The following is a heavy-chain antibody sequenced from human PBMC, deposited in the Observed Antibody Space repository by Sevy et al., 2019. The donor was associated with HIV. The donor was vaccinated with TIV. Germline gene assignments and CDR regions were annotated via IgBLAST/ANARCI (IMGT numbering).Heavy chain of an antibody. Sequence: ASVKVSCKASGYTFTGYYMHWVRQAPGQGLEWMGRINPNSGGTNYAQKFQGRVTMTRDTSISTAYMELSRLRSDDTAVYYCARGGTGGSGGPGIAVAGTTKYDYWGQGTLVTVSS. CDR3: ARGGTGGSGGPGIAVAGTTKYDY. CDR1: GYTFTGYY. D-gene: IGHD6-19*01. V-gene: IGHV1-2*06. J-gene: IGHJ4*02. CDR2: INPNSGGT.